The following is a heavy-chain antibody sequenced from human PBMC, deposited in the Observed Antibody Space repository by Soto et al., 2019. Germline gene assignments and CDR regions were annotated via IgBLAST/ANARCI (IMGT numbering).Heavy chain of an antibody. J-gene: IGHJ4*02. CDR2: ISYDGSNE. Sequence: PGGSLRLSCAASGFTFSSYGMHWVRQAPGKGLEWVAVISYDGSNEYYADSVKGRFTISRDNSKNTLYLQMNSLRAEDTAVYYCAKARVRIVGANSVDYWGQG. CDR3: AKARVRIVGANSVDY. D-gene: IGHD1-26*01. CDR1: GFTFSSYG. V-gene: IGHV3-30*18.